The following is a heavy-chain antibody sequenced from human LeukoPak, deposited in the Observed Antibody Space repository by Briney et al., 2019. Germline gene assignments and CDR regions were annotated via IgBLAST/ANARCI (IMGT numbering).Heavy chain of an antibody. J-gene: IGHJ4*02. Sequence: GGSLRLSCAASGFTFSNYGMHWVRQAPGKGLEWVAVIWYDGSNKYYVDSVKGRFTISRDNSKNTLYLQVNSLRAEDTAVYYCARDPMVRGTRYYFDYWGQGTLVTVSS. CDR1: GFTFSNYG. V-gene: IGHV3-33*01. CDR3: ARDPMVRGTRYYFDY. CDR2: IWYDGSNK. D-gene: IGHD3-10*01.